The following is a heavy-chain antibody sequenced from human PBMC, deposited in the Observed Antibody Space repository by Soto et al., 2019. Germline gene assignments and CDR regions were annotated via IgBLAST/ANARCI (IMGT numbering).Heavy chain of an antibody. D-gene: IGHD6-13*01. Sequence: GESLKISCRGVGYSFTSYWIVWVRQMPGEGLEWMGIIYPDDSDTRYNPSFQGHVTISADKSISTAYLQWSSLKASDTAMYYCARHWPQQPLDPRGQGTLVTVSS. CDR3: ARHWPQQPLDP. CDR1: GYSFTSYW. V-gene: IGHV5-51*01. CDR2: IYPDDSDT. J-gene: IGHJ5*02.